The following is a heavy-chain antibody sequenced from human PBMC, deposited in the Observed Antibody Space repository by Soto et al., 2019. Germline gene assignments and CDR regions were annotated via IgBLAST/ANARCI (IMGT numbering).Heavy chain of an antibody. J-gene: IGHJ4*02. CDR2: TSSDGGTK. Sequence: QVQLMESGGGVVQPGGSLRLSSATSGFTFSSYSMHWFRQAPGKGLEWVAVTSSDGGTKFYADSVKGRFTVSRDNSKNTLYLQMNSLRPADTAVSYCAREVVLTEWYFDNWGQGILVTVSS. CDR3: AREVVLTEWYFDN. V-gene: IGHV3-30-3*01. CDR1: GFTFSSYS. D-gene: IGHD2-21*01.